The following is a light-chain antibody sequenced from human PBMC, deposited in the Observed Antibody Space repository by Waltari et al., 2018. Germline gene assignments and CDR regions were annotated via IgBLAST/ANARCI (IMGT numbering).Light chain of an antibody. J-gene: IGLJ3*02. V-gene: IGLV1-40*01. Sequence: QSVLTQPPSVSGAPGQRVTIACTGSGPNIGAGSDGHWYQQVPRAAPKLLIYGSSSRPLGVPDRFFGSTSGTSASLAIIGLQAEDEADYYCQSYDITLRVVFGGGTKLTVL. CDR3: QSYDITLRVV. CDR2: GSS. CDR1: GPNIGAGSD.